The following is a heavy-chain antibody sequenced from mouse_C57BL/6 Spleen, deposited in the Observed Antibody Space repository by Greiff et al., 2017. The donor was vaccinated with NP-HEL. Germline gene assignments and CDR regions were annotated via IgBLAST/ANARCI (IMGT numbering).Heavy chain of an antibody. CDR3: AREGIDYFDY. CDR2: IYPGSGST. V-gene: IGHV1-55*01. CDR1: GYTFTSYW. J-gene: IGHJ2*01. Sequence: VQLQQSGAELVKPGASVKMSCKASGYTFTSYWITWVKQRPGQGLEWIGDIYPGSGSTNYNEKFKSKATLTVDTSSSTAYMQLSSLTSEDSAVYYCAREGIDYFDYWGQSTTLTVSS.